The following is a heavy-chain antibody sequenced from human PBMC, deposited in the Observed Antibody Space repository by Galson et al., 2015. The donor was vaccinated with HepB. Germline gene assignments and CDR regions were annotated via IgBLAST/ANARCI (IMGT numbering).Heavy chain of an antibody. V-gene: IGHV1-18*04. CDR3: ARDFSVGATKSRRYYYYGMDV. D-gene: IGHD1-26*01. CDR1: GYTFTSYG. CDR2: ISAYNGNT. Sequence: SVKVSCKPSGYTFTSYGISWVRQAPGQGLEWMGWISAYNGNTNYAQKLQGRVTMTTDTSTSTAYMELRSLRSDDTAVYCCARDFSVGATKSRRYYYYGMDVWGQGTTVTVSS. J-gene: IGHJ6*02.